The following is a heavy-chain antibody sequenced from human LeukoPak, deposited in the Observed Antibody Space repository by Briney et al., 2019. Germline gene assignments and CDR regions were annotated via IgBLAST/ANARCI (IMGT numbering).Heavy chain of an antibody. J-gene: IGHJ4*02. CDR2: INAGNGNT. D-gene: IGHD3-22*01. V-gene: IGHV1-3*01. CDR3: ARGGYYYDSSGYYPFDY. CDR1: GYTFASYA. Sequence: ASVKVSCKASGYTFASYAMHWVRQAAGQRLEWMGWINAGNGNTKYSQKFQGRVTITRDTSASTAYMELSSLRSEDTAVYYCARGGYYYDSSGYYPFDYWGQGTLVTVSS.